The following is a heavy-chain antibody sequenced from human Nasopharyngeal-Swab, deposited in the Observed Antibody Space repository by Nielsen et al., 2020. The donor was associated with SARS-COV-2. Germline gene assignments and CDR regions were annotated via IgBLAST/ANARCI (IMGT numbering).Heavy chain of an antibody. Sequence: ASVKVSCKASGYTFTSYYMHWVRQAPGQGLEWMGIINPSGGSTSYAQKFHGRVTMTRDTSTSTVYMELSSLRSEDTAVYYCARDPAYYDFWSGYYSWFDPWGQGTLVTVSS. CDR2: INPSGGST. J-gene: IGHJ5*02. CDR1: GYTFTSYY. CDR3: ARDPAYYDFWSGYYSWFDP. V-gene: IGHV1-46*01. D-gene: IGHD3-3*01.